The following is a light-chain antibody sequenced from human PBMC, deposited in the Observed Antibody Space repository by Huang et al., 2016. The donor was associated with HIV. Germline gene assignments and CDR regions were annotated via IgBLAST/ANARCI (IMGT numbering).Light chain of an antibody. J-gene: IGKJ4*01. V-gene: IGKV1-39*01. CDR1: QSISSY. Sequence: DIQMTQSPSSLSASVGDRVTITCRASQSISSYLNWHQQKPGKAPNLLIYAASSLQSGVPSRFSGSGSGTEFTLTISSLQPEDFATYFCQQSYSTPLSFGGGTKVEIK. CDR3: QQSYSTPLS. CDR2: AAS.